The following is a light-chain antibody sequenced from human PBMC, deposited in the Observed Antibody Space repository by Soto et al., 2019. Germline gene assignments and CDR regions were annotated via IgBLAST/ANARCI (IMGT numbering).Light chain of an antibody. CDR2: DGS. CDR3: CSYTSGSTWV. CDR1: SSDVGSYKL. J-gene: IGLJ3*02. Sequence: QSALTQPASVSGSPGQSITISCTGTSSDVGSYKLVSWYQQHPGKAPKLMIYDGSERPSGVSNRFSGSKSGNTAYLTISGLQAEDEADYYCCSYTSGSTWVFGGGTKVTVL. V-gene: IGLV2-14*02.